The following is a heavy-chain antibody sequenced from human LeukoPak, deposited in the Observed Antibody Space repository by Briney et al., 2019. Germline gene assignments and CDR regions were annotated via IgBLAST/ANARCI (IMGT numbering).Heavy chain of an antibody. CDR1: GFTFSSYG. J-gene: IGHJ4*02. CDR2: ISYEGSNK. V-gene: IGHV3-30*03. D-gene: IGHD3-22*01. CDR3: ARPFYYYDSSGYPLSY. Sequence: GRSLRLSCAVSGFTFSSYGMHWVRQAPGKGREWVAVISYEGSNKFYADSVKGRFTISRDNSKNTLYLQMNSLRAEDTAVYYCARPFYYYDSSGYPLSYWGQGTLVTVSS.